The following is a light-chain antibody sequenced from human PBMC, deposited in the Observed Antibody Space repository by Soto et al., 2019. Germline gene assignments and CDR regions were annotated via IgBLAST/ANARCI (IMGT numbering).Light chain of an antibody. CDR3: QQRSNWPIT. CDR2: ATS. Sequence: RVMTQSPATLSASPGEKIALSCRASQTVSSNLAWYQHKPGRAPRLLIYATSTRATDVSARFSGSGDGTEFTLTISSLQPEDFAVYYCQQRSNWPITFGQGTRLEIK. CDR1: QTVSSN. J-gene: IGKJ5*01. V-gene: IGKV3-15*01.